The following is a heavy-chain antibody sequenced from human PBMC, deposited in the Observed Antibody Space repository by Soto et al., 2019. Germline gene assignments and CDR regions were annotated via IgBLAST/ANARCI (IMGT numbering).Heavy chain of an antibody. CDR2: ISYSGST. V-gene: IGHV4-61*01. J-gene: IGHJ6*02. CDR3: ARDQGVTRDLYHKPMDV. D-gene: IGHD3-16*01. CDR1: GGSVTTGSYY. Sequence: PSETLSLTCSVSGGSVTTGSYYWSWILQPPGKGLEWIGYISYSGSTKYNPSHKNRFTISLETSHNLFSLKLRSLTAAYMFIYYCARDQGVTRDLYHKPMDVWGQGTTVTVSS.